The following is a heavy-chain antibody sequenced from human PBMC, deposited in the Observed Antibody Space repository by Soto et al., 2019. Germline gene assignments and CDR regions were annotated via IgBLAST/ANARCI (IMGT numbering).Heavy chain of an antibody. CDR3: ARDVWGYCSSTSCYALGP. CDR2: INAGNGNT. J-gene: IGHJ5*02. V-gene: IGHV1-3*01. Sequence: ASVKVSCKASGYTFTSYAMHLVRQAPGQRLEWMGWINAGNGNTKYSQKFQGRVTITRDTSASTAYMELSSLRSEDTAVYYCARDVWGYCSSTSCYALGPWGQGTLVTVSS. CDR1: GYTFTSYA. D-gene: IGHD2-2*01.